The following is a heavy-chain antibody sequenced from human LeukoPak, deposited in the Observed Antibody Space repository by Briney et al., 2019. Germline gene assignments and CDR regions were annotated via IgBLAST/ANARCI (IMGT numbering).Heavy chain of an antibody. D-gene: IGHD3-3*01. Sequence: GGSLRLSCAASGFTFGSYAMNWVRQAPGKGLAWVSAISGSGGSTYYADSVKGRFTISRDNSKNTLYLQMNSLRAEDTAVYYCAKKDGLRFLEWLSYSLDYWGQGTLVTVSS. CDR3: AKKDGLRFLEWLSYSLDY. V-gene: IGHV3-23*01. CDR1: GFTFGSYA. CDR2: ISGSGGST. J-gene: IGHJ4*02.